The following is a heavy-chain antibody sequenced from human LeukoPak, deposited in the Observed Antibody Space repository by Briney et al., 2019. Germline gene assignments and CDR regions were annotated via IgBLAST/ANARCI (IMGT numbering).Heavy chain of an antibody. Sequence: PGGSLRLSCAASGFNFSTYWMSWVRQAPGKGLEWVANINQDGTEKYHVDSVKGRFTISRDNAKTSLYLQMNSLRAEDTAVYYCARVGYCSVTSCYWRAFDIWGQGTMVTVSS. V-gene: IGHV3-7*01. CDR1: GFNFSTYW. J-gene: IGHJ3*02. D-gene: IGHD2-2*01. CDR2: INQDGTEK. CDR3: ARVGYCSVTSCYWRAFDI.